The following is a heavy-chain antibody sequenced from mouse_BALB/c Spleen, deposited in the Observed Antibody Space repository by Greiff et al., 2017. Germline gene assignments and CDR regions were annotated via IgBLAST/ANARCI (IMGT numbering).Heavy chain of an antibody. CDR3: ARKGTRDKHYAMDY. J-gene: IGHJ4*01. D-gene: IGHD3-3*01. Sequence: VKLMESGPGLVQPSQSLSITCTVSGFSLTSYGVHWVRQSPGKGLEWLGVIWSGGSTDYNAAFISRLSISKDNSKSQVFFKMNSLQANDTAIYYCARKGTRDKHYAMDYWGQGTSVTVSS. CDR2: IWSGGST. CDR1: GFSLTSYG. V-gene: IGHV2-2*02.